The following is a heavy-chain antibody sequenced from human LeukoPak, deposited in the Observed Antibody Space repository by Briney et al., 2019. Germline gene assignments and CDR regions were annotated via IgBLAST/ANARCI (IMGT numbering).Heavy chain of an antibody. CDR3: AKDQVAAAGPAPIDY. CDR1: GFTFSNYA. V-gene: IGHV3-23*01. Sequence: GGSLRLSCAASGFTFSNYAMNWVRQAPGKGLEWVSTISGSGGSTYYADSVKGRFTISRDNSKNTLFLQMNSLRAEDTAVYYCAKDQVAAAGPAPIDYWGQGTLVTVSS. D-gene: IGHD6-13*01. CDR2: ISGSGGST. J-gene: IGHJ4*02.